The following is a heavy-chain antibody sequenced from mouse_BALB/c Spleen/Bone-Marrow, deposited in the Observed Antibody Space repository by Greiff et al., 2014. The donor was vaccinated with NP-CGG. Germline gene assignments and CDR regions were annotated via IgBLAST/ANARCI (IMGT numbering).Heavy chain of an antibody. D-gene: IGHD2-14*01. CDR2: IYYSGTI. V-gene: IGHV3-5*02. CDR3: ARAYDRYAMDY. CDR1: GISITTGNYR. Sequence: VQLQQSGPGLAKPSQTVSLTCTVTGISITTGNYRWSWIRQFPGNKLEWIGFIYYSGTITYNPSLTSRTTITRDTSKNQFFLEMNSLTTEDTATYYCARAYDRYAMDYWGQGTSVTVSS. J-gene: IGHJ4*01.